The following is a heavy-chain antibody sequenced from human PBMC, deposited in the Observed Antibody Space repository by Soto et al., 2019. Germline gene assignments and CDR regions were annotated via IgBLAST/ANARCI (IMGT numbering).Heavy chain of an antibody. Sequence: GGSLRLSCAASGFTFSSYGMHWVRQAPGKGLEWVAVIWYDGSNKYYADSVKGRFTISRDNSKNTLYLQMNSLRAEDTAVYYCARGYSYGYFDPWGQGTLVTGSS. CDR1: GFTFSSYG. D-gene: IGHD5-18*01. CDR2: IWYDGSNK. J-gene: IGHJ5*02. V-gene: IGHV3-33*01. CDR3: ARGYSYGYFDP.